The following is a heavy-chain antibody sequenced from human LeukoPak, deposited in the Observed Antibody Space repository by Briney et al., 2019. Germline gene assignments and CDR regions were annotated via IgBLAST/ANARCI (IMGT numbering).Heavy chain of an antibody. CDR2: ISGSGGST. CDR3: AKEAFVVVVAASEADWFDP. D-gene: IGHD2-15*01. J-gene: IGHJ5*02. Sequence: GGSLRLFCAASGFPFSSYAMSWVRQAPGKGLEWVSAISGSGGSTYYADSVKGRFTISRDNSKNTLYLQMNSLRAKDTAVYYCAKEAFVVVVAASEADWFDPWGQGTLVTVSS. V-gene: IGHV3-23*01. CDR1: GFPFSSYA.